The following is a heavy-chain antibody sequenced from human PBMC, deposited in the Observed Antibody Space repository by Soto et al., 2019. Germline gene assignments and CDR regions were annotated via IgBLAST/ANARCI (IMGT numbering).Heavy chain of an antibody. V-gene: IGHV3-30-3*01. J-gene: IGHJ4*02. CDR2: ISYDGSNK. CDR3: ARDRGIATTQHYFDY. Sequence: QVPLVESGGGVVQPGRSLRLSCAASGFTFSSYAMHWVRQAPGKGLEWVAVISYDGSNKYYADSVKGRFTISRDNSKNTLYLQMNSLRAEDTAVYYCARDRGIATTQHYFDYWGQGTLVTVSS. D-gene: IGHD6-13*01. CDR1: GFTFSSYA.